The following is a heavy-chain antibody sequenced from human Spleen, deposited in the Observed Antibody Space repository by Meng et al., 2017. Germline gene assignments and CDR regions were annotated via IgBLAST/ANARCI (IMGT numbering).Heavy chain of an antibody. CDR2: IRSKANSYAT. D-gene: IGHD6-19*01. CDR1: GFTFSGSA. V-gene: IGHV3-73*01. J-gene: IGHJ4*02. CDR3: ARALSHSSGWYPFDFDY. Sequence: GESLKISCAASGFTFSGSAMHWVRQASGKGLEWVGRIRSKANSYATAYAASVKGRFTISRDDSKNTAYLQMNSLRAEDTAVYYCARALSHSSGWYPFDFDYWGQGTLVTVTS.